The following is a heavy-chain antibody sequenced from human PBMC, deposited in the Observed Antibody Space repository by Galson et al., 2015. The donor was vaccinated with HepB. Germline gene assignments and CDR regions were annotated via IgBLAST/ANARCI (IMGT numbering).Heavy chain of an antibody. CDR1: GGTFSSYA. D-gene: IGHD3-16*01. Sequence: SVKVSCKASGGTFSSYAISWVRQAPGQGLEWMGGIIPILGIANYAQKFQGRVTITADKSTSTAYMELSSLRSEDTAVYYCAGGSHLNNWFDPWGQGTLVTVSP. CDR2: IIPILGIA. J-gene: IGHJ5*02. CDR3: AGGSHLNNWFDP. V-gene: IGHV1-69*10.